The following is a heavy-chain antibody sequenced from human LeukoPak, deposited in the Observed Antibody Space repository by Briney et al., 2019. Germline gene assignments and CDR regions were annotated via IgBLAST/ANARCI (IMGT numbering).Heavy chain of an antibody. CDR3: AKDEEYRVCYY. CDR1: GFTFSSYA. J-gene: IGHJ4*02. D-gene: IGHD3-16*02. CDR2: ISGSGGST. V-gene: IGHV3-23*01. Sequence: GGPLRLSCAASGFTFSSYAMSWVRQAPGKGLEWVSAISGSGGSTYYADSVKGRFTISRDNSKNTLYLQMNSLRAEDTAVYYCAKDEEYRVCYYWGQGTLVTVSS.